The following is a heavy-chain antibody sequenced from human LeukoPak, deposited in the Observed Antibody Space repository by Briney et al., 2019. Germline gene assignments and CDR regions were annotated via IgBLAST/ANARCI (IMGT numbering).Heavy chain of an antibody. D-gene: IGHD1-26*01. J-gene: IGHJ4*02. CDR3: ARVRSGSYSATDY. Sequence: RTSETLSLTCTVSGYSISSGYYWGWIRQPPGKGLEWIGSIYYTGSTYYTPPLKSRVTIPVDTSKNQFSLNLNSVTAADTAVYYCARVRSGSYSATDYWGQGTLVTVSS. CDR1: GYSISSGYY. V-gene: IGHV4-38-2*02. CDR2: IYYTGST.